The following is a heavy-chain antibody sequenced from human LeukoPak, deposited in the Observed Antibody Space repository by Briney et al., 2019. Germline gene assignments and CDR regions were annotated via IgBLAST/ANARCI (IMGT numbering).Heavy chain of an antibody. J-gene: IGHJ4*02. Sequence: GGSLRLSCAASGFTFSSYAMSWVRQAPGKGLEWVSAISGSGGSTYYADSVKGRFTISRDKSKNTLYLQMNSLRAEDTAVYYCAKAGYSGYDYFDYWGQGTLVTVSS. CDR1: GFTFSSYA. D-gene: IGHD5-12*01. V-gene: IGHV3-23*01. CDR2: ISGSGGST. CDR3: AKAGYSGYDYFDY.